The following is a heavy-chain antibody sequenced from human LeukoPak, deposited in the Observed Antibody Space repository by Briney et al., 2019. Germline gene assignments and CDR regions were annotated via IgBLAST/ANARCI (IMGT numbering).Heavy chain of an antibody. CDR2: IIPIFGTA. V-gene: IGHV1-69*01. Sequence: SVKVSCKASGGTFSSYAISWVRQAPAQGLEWMGGIIPIFGTANYAQKFQGRVTITADESTSTAYMELSSLRSEDTAVYYCARGRQHIVVVTAFDYWGQGTLVTVSS. CDR3: ARGRQHIVVVTAFDY. J-gene: IGHJ4*02. CDR1: GGTFSSYA. D-gene: IGHD2-21*02.